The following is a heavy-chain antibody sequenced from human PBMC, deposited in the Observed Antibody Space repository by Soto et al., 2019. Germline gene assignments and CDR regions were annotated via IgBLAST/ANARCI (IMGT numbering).Heavy chain of an antibody. V-gene: IGHV4-34*01. J-gene: IGHJ5*02. CDR2: INHSGST. CDR1: GGSFSGYY. Sequence: SETLSLTCAVYGGSFSGYYWSWIRQPPGKGLEWIGEINHSGSTNYNPSLKSRVTISVDTSKSQFSLKLSSVTAADTAVYYCARDRRDYYDFWSGYYQANWFDPWGQGTLVTVSS. D-gene: IGHD3-3*01. CDR3: ARDRRDYYDFWSGYYQANWFDP.